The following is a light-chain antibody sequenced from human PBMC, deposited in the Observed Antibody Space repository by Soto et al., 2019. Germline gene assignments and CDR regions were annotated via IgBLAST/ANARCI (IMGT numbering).Light chain of an antibody. V-gene: IGKV3-20*01. CDR3: QKYGSSHT. J-gene: IGKJ2*01. Sequence: EIVLTQSPGTLSLSPGERATLSSRATQSVHSNYLAWYQQKLGQAPRLLIYASYTRAAGIPGRFSGSGSGTDFTLTISRLEPEDFRIYYSQKYGSSHTFGQGTKLEI. CDR2: ASY. CDR1: QSVHSNY.